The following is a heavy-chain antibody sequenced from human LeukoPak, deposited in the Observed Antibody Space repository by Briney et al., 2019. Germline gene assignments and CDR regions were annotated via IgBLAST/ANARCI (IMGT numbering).Heavy chain of an antibody. V-gene: IGHV1-2*02. CDR2: IDPNSGYT. Sequence: ASVKVSCKASGYTFTGYYMHWMRQAPGQGLEWMGCIDPNSGYTNYAQNFQGRVTMTRDTSISTAFMDLRSLKSDDTAVYYCVKLSGVHYFDYWGQGTLVTVSS. D-gene: IGHD6-25*01. J-gene: IGHJ4*02. CDR3: VKLSGVHYFDY. CDR1: GYTFTGYY.